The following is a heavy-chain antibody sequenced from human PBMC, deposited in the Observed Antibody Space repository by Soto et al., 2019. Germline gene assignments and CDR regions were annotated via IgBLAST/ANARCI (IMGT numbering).Heavy chain of an antibody. CDR2: FDPEDGET. CDR1: GYTLTELS. D-gene: IGHD3-22*01. Sequence: ASVKVSCKVSGYTLTELSMHWVRQAPGKGLEWMGGFDPEDGETIYAQKFQGRVTMTEDTSTDTAYVELSSLRSEDTAVYYCATAPPAKDYYYDSSGYYYFDYWGQGTLVTVSS. J-gene: IGHJ4*02. V-gene: IGHV1-24*01. CDR3: ATAPPAKDYYYDSSGYYYFDY.